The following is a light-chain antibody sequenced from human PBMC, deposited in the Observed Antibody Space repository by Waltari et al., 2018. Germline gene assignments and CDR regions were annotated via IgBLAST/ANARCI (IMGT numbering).Light chain of an antibody. J-gene: IGKJ4*01. V-gene: IGKV3-11*01. CDR1: QSVSSD. CDR2: DAS. CDR3: QQYNNWPLT. Sequence: EIVLTQSPATLSLSPGERATLSCRASQSVSSDLAWFLQKPGQAPRLLIYDASDRATGIPARFSGSGSGTDFTLTISSLEPEDFAVYYCQQYNNWPLTFGGGTKVEL.